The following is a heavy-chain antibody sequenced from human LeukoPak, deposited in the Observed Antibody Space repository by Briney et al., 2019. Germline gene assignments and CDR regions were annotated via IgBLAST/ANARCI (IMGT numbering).Heavy chain of an antibody. D-gene: IGHD5-18*01. CDR3: AKDPRGYSYGSHFDY. J-gene: IGHJ4*02. CDR2: ISTSGGST. Sequence: GGSLRLSCAASGFTFTSYAMSWVRQAPGKGLEWVSAISTSGGSTYYADSVKGRFTISGDNSKNTLHLQMNSLRAEDTAVYYCAKDPRGYSYGSHFDYWGQGTLVTVSS. CDR1: GFTFTSYA. V-gene: IGHV3-23*01.